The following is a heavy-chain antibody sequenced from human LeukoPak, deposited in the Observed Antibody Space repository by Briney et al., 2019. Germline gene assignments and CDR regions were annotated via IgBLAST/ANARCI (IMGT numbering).Heavy chain of an antibody. Sequence: SETLSLTCTVSGGPISSAGYYWTWIRQHPGKGLVWLGYIYYSGSTYYSPSLKSRVIISLDTSKNQFSLNLSSVTAADTAVYYCAAYGLGSSRRFDPWGQGTLVTVSS. CDR2: IYYSGST. CDR3: AAYGLGSSRRFDP. V-gene: IGHV4-31*03. J-gene: IGHJ5*02. CDR1: GGPISSAGYY. D-gene: IGHD3-10*01.